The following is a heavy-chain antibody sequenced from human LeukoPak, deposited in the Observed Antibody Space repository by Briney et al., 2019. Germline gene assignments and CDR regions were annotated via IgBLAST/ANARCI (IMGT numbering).Heavy chain of an antibody. D-gene: IGHD3-16*01. CDR3: ARDQGGMTLVGNAFDI. Sequence: GGSLRLSCAASGFIFSSYSMNWVRQAPGKGLEWVSSISSSSSYIYYTDSVRGRFTISRDNARNSLYLQMNSLRAEDTAVYYCARDQGGMTLVGNAFDIWGQGTMVTVSS. CDR1: GFIFSSYS. J-gene: IGHJ3*02. CDR2: ISSSSSYI. V-gene: IGHV3-21*01.